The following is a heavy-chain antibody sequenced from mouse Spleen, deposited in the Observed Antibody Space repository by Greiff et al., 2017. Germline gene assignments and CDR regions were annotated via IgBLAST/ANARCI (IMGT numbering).Heavy chain of an antibody. CDR2: IDPANGNT. D-gene: IGHD1-2*01. CDR1: GFNIKDTY. CDR3: ARDYYGYAAWFAY. Sequence: VQLKESGAELVKPGASVKLSCTASGFNIKDTYMHWVKQRPEQGLEWIGRIDPANGNTKYDPKFQGKATITADTSSNTAYLQLSSLTSEDTAVYYCARDYYGYAAWFAYWGQGTLVTVSA. J-gene: IGHJ3*01. V-gene: IGHV14-3*02.